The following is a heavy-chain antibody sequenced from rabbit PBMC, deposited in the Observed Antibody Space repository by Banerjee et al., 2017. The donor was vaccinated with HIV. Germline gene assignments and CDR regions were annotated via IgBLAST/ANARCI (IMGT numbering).Heavy chain of an antibody. V-gene: IGHV1S43*01. D-gene: IGHD1-1*01. J-gene: IGHJ3*01. CDR3: ARRAHYEGGGYFRL. CDR2: IYTSSGNT. Sequence: QQQLEESGGGLVKPEGSLTLTCKASGFDLSNYYYMCWVRQAPGKGLELIGCIYTSSGNTSYATWVNDRFTITRSTSLNTVTLQMTSLTAADTATYFCARRAHYEGGGYFRLWGQG. CDR1: GFDLSNYYY.